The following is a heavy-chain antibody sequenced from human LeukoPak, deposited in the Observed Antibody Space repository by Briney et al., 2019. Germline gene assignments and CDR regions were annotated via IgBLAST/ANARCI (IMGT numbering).Heavy chain of an antibody. CDR3: ARDPRRSNWFDP. CDR1: GFTFSSYS. J-gene: IGHJ5*02. V-gene: IGHV3-48*01. Sequence: GGSLRLSCAASGFTFSSYSMNWARQAPGKGLEWVSYISYSSSTIYYADSVKGRFTISRDNGKNSLYLQMNSLRAEDTAVYYCARDPRRSNWFDPWGQGTLVTVSS. D-gene: IGHD3-10*01. CDR2: ISYSSSTI.